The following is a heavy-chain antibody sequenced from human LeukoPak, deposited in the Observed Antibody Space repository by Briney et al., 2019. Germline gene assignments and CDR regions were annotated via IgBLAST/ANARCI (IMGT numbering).Heavy chain of an antibody. CDR2: VFYTGKT. CDR3: ARVFDS. CDR1: GGSVSTSDYY. J-gene: IGHJ4*02. V-gene: IGHV4-39*07. Sequence: SETLSLTCTVSGGSVSTSDYYWGRLRQSPVKGLEWIGDVFYTGKTNYNPSLRGRATISIDTSKNQFSLKLTYVTAADSAVYYCARVFDSWGQGTLVTVSS.